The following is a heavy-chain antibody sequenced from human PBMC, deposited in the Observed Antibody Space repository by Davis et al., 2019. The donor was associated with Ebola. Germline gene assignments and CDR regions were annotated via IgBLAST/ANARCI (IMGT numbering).Heavy chain of an antibody. CDR3: ATHYSSSPHFDY. Sequence: SETLSLTCTVSGGSISSSSYYWSWIRQPPGKGLEWIGYIYYSGSTNYNPSLKSRVTISVDTSKNQFSLKLSSVTAADTAVYYCATHYSSSPHFDYWGQGTLVTVSS. CDR2: IYYSGST. D-gene: IGHD6-6*01. V-gene: IGHV4-61*05. CDR1: GGSISSSSYY. J-gene: IGHJ4*02.